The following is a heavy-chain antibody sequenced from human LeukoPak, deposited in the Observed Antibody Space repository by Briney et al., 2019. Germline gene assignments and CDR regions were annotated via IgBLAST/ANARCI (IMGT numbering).Heavy chain of an antibody. CDR2: IIPFFGPA. V-gene: IGHV1-69*13. J-gene: IGHJ4*02. Sequence: SVKVSCKASGGSFSRYAVSWVRQAPGQGLEWMGGIIPFFGPANYAQKFQGRVSISVDESANTAYMELSRLTSEDTAVYYCAREGRRVAGPFDYWGQGTLVTVSS. CDR3: AREGRRVAGPFDY. D-gene: IGHD6-19*01. CDR1: GGSFSRYA.